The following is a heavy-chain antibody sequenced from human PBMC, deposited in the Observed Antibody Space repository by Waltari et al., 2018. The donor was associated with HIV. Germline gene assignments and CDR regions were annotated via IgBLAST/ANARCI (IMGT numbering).Heavy chain of an antibody. J-gene: IGHJ4*02. CDR3: VRDWAGGDY. V-gene: IGHV3-48*02. CDR1: GFTFSSYS. D-gene: IGHD2-15*01. Sequence: EVQLVESGGGLVQPGGSLRLSCVASGFTFSSYSMNWVRQAPTKGLEWVSYISSSSSTMYYADSVKGRLTISRDNAKNSLYLQMNSLRDDDTAVYYCVRDWAGGDYWGQGTLVTVSS. CDR2: ISSSSSTM.